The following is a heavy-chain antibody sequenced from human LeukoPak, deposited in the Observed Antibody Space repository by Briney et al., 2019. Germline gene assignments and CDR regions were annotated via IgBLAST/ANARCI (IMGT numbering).Heavy chain of an antibody. CDR2: ISQSGNT. Sequence: PSETLSLTCAGDSLSGSSVTWVRQPPGKGLEWIGEISQSGNTNYSPSLTSRLTMSIDTSKSQISLNLSSATTADTAVYFCARGILRYDWTDSDVRAFHYYYYMDVWGPGVTVIVSS. CDR3: ARGILRYDWTDSDVRAFHYYYYMDV. D-gene: IGHD1-20*01. V-gene: IGHV4-34*01. J-gene: IGHJ6*03. CDR1: DSLSGSS.